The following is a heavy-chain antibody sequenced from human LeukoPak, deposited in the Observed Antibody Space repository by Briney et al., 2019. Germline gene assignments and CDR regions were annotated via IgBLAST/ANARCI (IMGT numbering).Heavy chain of an antibody. D-gene: IGHD4-17*01. Sequence: ASVKVSCKASGYTFTSYGISWVRQASGQGLEWMGWISAYNGNTNYAQKLQGRVTMTTDTSTGTAYMELRSLRSDDTAVYYCARDFGDPRGYYYYMDVWGKGTTVTISS. CDR3: ARDFGDPRGYYYYMDV. J-gene: IGHJ6*03. V-gene: IGHV1-18*01. CDR2: ISAYNGNT. CDR1: GYTFTSYG.